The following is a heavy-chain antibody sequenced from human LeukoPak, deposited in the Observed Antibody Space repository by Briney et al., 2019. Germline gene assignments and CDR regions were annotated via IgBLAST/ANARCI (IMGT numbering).Heavy chain of an antibody. Sequence: GGSLRLSCAASGFTFDDYDMSWVRQVPGKGLEWVSAINWNGASTGYADSVKGRFTISRDNAKNSLYLQMNSLRAEDTAVYYCARETGTTLEFDYWGQGTLVTVSP. CDR1: GFTFDDYD. CDR2: INWNGAST. D-gene: IGHD1-1*01. J-gene: IGHJ4*02. V-gene: IGHV3-20*04. CDR3: ARETGTTLEFDY.